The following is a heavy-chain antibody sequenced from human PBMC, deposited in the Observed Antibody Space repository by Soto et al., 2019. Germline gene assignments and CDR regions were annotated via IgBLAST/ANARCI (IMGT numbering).Heavy chain of an antibody. CDR3: ARAGCDGGSCYTLVGLRHGMDV. CDR2: ISYDGNNK. Sequence: QVQLVESGGGVVQPGRSLRLSCAASGFTFSSDAMYWVRQAPGKGLVWVAVISYDGNNKYYADSVKGRFTISRDNSKNTLYLQMNSLRDEDTAVYYCARAGCDGGSCYTLVGLRHGMDVWGQGTTVTVSS. D-gene: IGHD2-15*01. CDR1: GFTFSSDA. J-gene: IGHJ6*02. V-gene: IGHV3-30-3*01.